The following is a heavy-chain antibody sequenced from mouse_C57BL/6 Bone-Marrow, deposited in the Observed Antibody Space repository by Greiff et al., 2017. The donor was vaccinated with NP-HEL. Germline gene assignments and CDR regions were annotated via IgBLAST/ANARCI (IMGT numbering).Heavy chain of an antibody. CDR2: IDPNSGGT. CDR1: GYTFTSYW. Sequence: QVQLQQPGAELVKPGASVKLSCKASGYTFTSYWMHWVKQRPGRGLEWIGRIDPNSGGTKYNEKFKSKATLTVDKPSSTAYMQISSLTSEDSAVYYCARAVWGYDLYFDYWGQGTTLTVSS. J-gene: IGHJ2*01. V-gene: IGHV1-72*01. CDR3: ARAVWGYDLYFDY. D-gene: IGHD2-2*01.